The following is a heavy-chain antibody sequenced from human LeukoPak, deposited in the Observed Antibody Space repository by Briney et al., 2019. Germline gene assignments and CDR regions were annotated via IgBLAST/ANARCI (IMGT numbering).Heavy chain of an antibody. Sequence: NTSETLSLTCAVYGGSFSGYYWGWIRQPPGKGLEWIGSIYYSGSTYYNPSLKSRVTISVDTSKNQFSLKLSSVTAADTAVYYCATPSPDYYDSSGYGDWGQGTLVTVSS. CDR2: IYYSGST. CDR3: ATPSPDYYDSSGYGD. J-gene: IGHJ4*02. CDR1: GGSFSGYY. V-gene: IGHV4-39*01. D-gene: IGHD3-22*01.